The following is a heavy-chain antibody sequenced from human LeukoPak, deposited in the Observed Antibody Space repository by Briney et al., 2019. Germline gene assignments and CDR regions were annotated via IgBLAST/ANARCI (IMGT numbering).Heavy chain of an antibody. J-gene: IGHJ5*02. V-gene: IGHV4-34*01. CDR1: GGSFSGYY. CDR3: ARGPFGFFAGLWHWFDP. D-gene: IGHD3-10*01. Sequence: SETLSLTCAVYGGSFSGYYWSWIRQPPGKGLEWIGEINHSGSTNYNPSLKSRVTISVDTSKNQFSLKLSSVTAADTAVYYCARGPFGFFAGLWHWFDPWGQGTLVTVSS. CDR2: INHSGST.